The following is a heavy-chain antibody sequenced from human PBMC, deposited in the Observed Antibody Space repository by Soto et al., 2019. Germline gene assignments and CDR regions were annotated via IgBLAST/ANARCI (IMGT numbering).Heavy chain of an antibody. D-gene: IGHD3-22*01. Sequence: ASVTVSCTTSGYIFPYHLIHWVRQSPGQGLQWVGWVHPDSGGTNVAQAFQDRVTMTADTSITTAYMDLARLRPDDTAIFYCARGAQGFFPVSGIYFYFDHWGQGTPVTVS. CDR1: GYIFPYHL. CDR2: VHPDSGGT. CDR3: ARGAQGFFPVSGIYFYFDH. J-gene: IGHJ4*02. V-gene: IGHV1-2*02.